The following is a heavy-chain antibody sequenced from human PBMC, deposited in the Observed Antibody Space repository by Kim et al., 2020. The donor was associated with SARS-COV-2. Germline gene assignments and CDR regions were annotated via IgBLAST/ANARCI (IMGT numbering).Heavy chain of an antibody. V-gene: IGHV1-46*01. J-gene: IGHJ5*02. CDR3: ARDYGARGYGGPYYYDSSGYSEEWFDP. CDR2: INPSGGST. CDR1: GYTFTSYY. D-gene: IGHD3-22*01. Sequence: ASVKVSCKASGYTFTSYYMHWVRQAPGQGLEWMGIINPSGGSTSYAQKFQGRVTMTRDTSTSTVYMELSSLRSEDTAVYYCARDYGARGYGGPYYYDSSGYSEEWFDPWGQGTLVTVSS.